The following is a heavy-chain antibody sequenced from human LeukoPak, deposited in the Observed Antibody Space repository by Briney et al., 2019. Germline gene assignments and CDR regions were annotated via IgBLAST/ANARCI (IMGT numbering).Heavy chain of an antibody. J-gene: IGHJ6*02. V-gene: IGHV1-69*13. CDR1: GGTFSSYA. CDR2: IIPIFDTA. Sequence: SVKVSCKASGGTFSSYANSWVRQAPGQGLEWMGGIIPIFDTANYAQKFQGRVTITADESTSTAYMELSSLRSEDTAVYYCASNYGSGMSYYGMDVWGQGTTVTVSS. D-gene: IGHD3-10*01. CDR3: ASNYGSGMSYYGMDV.